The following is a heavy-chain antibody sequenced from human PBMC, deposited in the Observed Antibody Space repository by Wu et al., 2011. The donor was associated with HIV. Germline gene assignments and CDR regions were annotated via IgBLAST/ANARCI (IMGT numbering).Heavy chain of an antibody. V-gene: IGHV1-2*02. J-gene: IGHJ4*02. CDR1: GYTVTDYH. CDR3: ARDWGGTLVVYLLDS. D-gene: IGHD2-8*02. Sequence: QVQLVQSGAEVKKPGASVKVSCKAFGYTVTDYHIHWVRQAPGQGLEWVGWINPNTDDTKYAQKFQGRVTMTRDTSINTAYMELSSLKSDDTAVYYCARDWGGTLVVYLLDSWGQGTLVTVSS. CDR2: INPNTDDT.